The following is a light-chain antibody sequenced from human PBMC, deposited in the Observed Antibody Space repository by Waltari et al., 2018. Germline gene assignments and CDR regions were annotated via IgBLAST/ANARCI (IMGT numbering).Light chain of an antibody. J-gene: IGKJ2*01. V-gene: IGKV1-5*03. Sequence: DIQMTQSPSTLSASVGDRVTITCRASQSISRWLAWHQQQPGKAPKLLIYKASILENGVPSRFSGSGSGTEFTLTISSLQPDDFATYHCQQYNSSPFTFGQGTKLEIK. CDR3: QQYNSSPFT. CDR1: QSISRW. CDR2: KAS.